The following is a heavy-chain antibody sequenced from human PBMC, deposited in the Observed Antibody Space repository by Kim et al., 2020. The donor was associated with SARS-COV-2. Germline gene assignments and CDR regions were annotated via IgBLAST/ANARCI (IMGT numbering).Heavy chain of an antibody. J-gene: IGHJ5*02. Sequence: SETLSLTCTVSGDSISSSSYYWGWIRQPPGQGLEWIGSIYYSGSTYYNPSLKSRVTISVYTSKNQFSLKLSSVTAADTAVYYCASPGPHCSSTSCYGPWGQGTLVTVSS. V-gene: IGHV4-39*01. CDR2: IYYSGST. CDR1: GDSISSSSYY. CDR3: ASPGPHCSSTSCYGP. D-gene: IGHD2-2*01.